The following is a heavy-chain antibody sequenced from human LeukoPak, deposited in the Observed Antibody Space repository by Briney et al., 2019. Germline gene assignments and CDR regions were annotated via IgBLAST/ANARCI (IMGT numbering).Heavy chain of an antibody. CDR2: IYYSGST. Sequence: PSETLSLTCTVSGGSISSGSYYWGWIRQPPGKGLEWIGSIYYSGSTYYNPSLKSRVTISVDTSKNQFSLKLSSVTAADTAVYYCARVRNYYDSSGYRTYYYYYYYMDVWGKGTTVTVSS. D-gene: IGHD3-22*01. V-gene: IGHV4-39*07. CDR1: GGSISSGSYY. J-gene: IGHJ6*03. CDR3: ARVRNYYDSSGYRTYYYYYYYMDV.